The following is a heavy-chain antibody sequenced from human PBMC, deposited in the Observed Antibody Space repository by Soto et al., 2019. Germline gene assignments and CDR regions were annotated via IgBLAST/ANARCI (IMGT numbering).Heavy chain of an antibody. Sequence: GGSLRLSCAASGFTFSSYGMTWVRQAPGKVLGWVSAISGSGGSTYYADSVKGRFTISRDNSKNTLYLQMSSLRAEDTAVYYCAKALIACSGTTCYYRVIDYWGQGTLDTVSS. CDR2: ISGSGGST. J-gene: IGHJ4*02. CDR1: GFTFSSYG. D-gene: IGHD2-2*01. V-gene: IGHV3-23*01. CDR3: AKALIACSGTTCYYRVIDY.